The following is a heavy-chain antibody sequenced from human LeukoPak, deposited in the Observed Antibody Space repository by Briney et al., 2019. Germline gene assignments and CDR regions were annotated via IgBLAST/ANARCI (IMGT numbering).Heavy chain of an antibody. D-gene: IGHD3-22*01. CDR2: INPSDGST. V-gene: IGHV1-46*01. J-gene: IGHJ3*02. CDR1: GYTFTSYY. CDR3: ARDLVGGVVVSDAFDI. Sequence: GASVKVSCKASGYTFTSYYMHWVRQAPGQGLEWMGIINPSDGSTSYAQKFQGRVTMTRDMSTSTVYMELSSLRSEDTAVYYCARDLVGGVVVSDAFDIWGQGTMVTVSS.